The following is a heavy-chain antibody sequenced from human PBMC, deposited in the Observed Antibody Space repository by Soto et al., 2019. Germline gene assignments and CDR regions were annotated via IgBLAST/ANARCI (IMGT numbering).Heavy chain of an antibody. D-gene: IGHD2-2*02. CDR1: GYSFTSYW. Sequence: PGESLKISCKGSGYSFTSYWISWVRQMPGKGLEWMGRIDPSDSYTNYSPSFQGHVTISADRSISTAYLQWSSLKASDTAMYYCAITIVVVPAATPYYYGMDVRGQGTTVTVSS. J-gene: IGHJ6*02. CDR3: AITIVVVPAATPYYYGMDV. CDR2: IDPSDSYT. V-gene: IGHV5-10-1*01.